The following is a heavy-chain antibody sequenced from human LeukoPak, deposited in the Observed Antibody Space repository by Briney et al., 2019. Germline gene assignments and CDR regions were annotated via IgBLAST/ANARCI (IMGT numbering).Heavy chain of an antibody. CDR2: ISSSSSTI. J-gene: IGHJ5*02. D-gene: IGHD5-18*01. CDR1: DFTFSNYN. V-gene: IGHV3-48*04. CDR3: AWGRIQLDFDP. Sequence: GGSLRLSCAASDFTFSNYNMNWVRQAPGKGLEWVSYISSSSSTIYYADSVKGRFTISRDNAKNSLYLQMNSLRAEDTAVYYCAWGRIQLDFDPWGQGTLVTVSS.